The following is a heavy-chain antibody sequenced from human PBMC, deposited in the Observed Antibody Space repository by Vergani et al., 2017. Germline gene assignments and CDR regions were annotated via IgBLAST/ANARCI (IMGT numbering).Heavy chain of an antibody. Sequence: QVQLQESGPGLVKPSETLSLTCTVSGDSIISSTFYWAWVRQPPGKGLEWIGSMYHGGNTYYNPSLKSRVTISVDTSKNQFSLSLRSVTAADTAVYYCARGRVGDQGYGYWGQGTLVTVSS. CDR3: ARGRVGDQGYGY. J-gene: IGHJ4*02. CDR2: MYHGGNT. CDR1: GDSIISSTFY. V-gene: IGHV4-39*01. D-gene: IGHD2-15*01.